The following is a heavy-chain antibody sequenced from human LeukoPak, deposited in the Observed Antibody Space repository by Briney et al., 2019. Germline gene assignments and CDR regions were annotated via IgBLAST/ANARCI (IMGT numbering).Heavy chain of an antibody. Sequence: GGSLRLSCTASGFTFSTYAMTWFRQAPGKGLEWVSSIRGGGTSTFYADSVKGRFTISRDNSKNTLFLQMTSLRAEDTAVYYCARDPNGDYVGAFDMWGPGTMVTVSS. CDR1: GFTFSTYA. V-gene: IGHV3-23*01. CDR3: ARDPNGDYVGAFDM. J-gene: IGHJ3*02. CDR2: IRGGGTST. D-gene: IGHD4-17*01.